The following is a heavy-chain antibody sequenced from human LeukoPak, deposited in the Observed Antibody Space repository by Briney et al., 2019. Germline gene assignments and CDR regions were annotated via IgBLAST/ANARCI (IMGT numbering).Heavy chain of an antibody. V-gene: IGHV3-21*01. Sequence: GGSLRLSCTASAFTFSIYTMKWVRHAPRKGLEWGLSITSSSYIYYADSVKGRFSISRDNAKNSLYLQMNSLRAEDTAVYYCARDRGGSASHGFDAFDIWGQGTMVTVSS. D-gene: IGHD3-10*01. CDR2: ITSSSYI. CDR1: AFTFSIYT. CDR3: ARDRGGSASHGFDAFDI. J-gene: IGHJ3*02.